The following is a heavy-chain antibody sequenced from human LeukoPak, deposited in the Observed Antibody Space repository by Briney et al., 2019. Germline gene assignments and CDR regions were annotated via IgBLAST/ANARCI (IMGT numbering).Heavy chain of an antibody. CDR1: GGSVSSGSYY. CDR2: IYYSGST. J-gene: IGHJ6*02. V-gene: IGHV4-61*01. CDR3: ARSPYYYYGMDV. Sequence: SETLSLTCTVSGGSVSSGSYYWSWIRQPPGKGLEWIGYIYYSGSTNYNPSLKSRVTISVDTSKNQFSLKLSSVTAADTAVYYCARSPYYYYGMDVWGQGTTATVSS.